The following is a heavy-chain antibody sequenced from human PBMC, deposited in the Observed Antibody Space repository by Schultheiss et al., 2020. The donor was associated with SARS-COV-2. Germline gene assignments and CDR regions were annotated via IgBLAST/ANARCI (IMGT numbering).Heavy chain of an antibody. V-gene: IGHV3-74*01. CDR1: GFTFSSYW. J-gene: IGHJ6*03. D-gene: IGHD2-2*02. Sequence: GGSLRLSCAASGFTFSSYWMHWVRQAPGKGLVWVSRINSDGSSTSYADSVKGRFTISRDNAKNTLYLQMNSLRAVDTAVYYCARGDCSSTSCYTYVRYYYMDVWGKGTTVTVAS. CDR3: ARGDCSSTSCYTYVRYYYMDV. CDR2: INSDGSST.